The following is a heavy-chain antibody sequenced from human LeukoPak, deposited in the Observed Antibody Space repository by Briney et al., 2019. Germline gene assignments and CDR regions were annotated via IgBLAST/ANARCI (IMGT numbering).Heavy chain of an antibody. CDR3: AKELYFGSGSYPDY. Sequence: GGSLRLSCAASGFTFSSYGMHWVRQAPGKGLEWVAVISHDGSDNHYADSVKGRFTISRDNSKNTVYLQMSSLRPEDTAVYFCAKELYFGSGSYPDYWGQGTLVLVSS. J-gene: IGHJ4*02. CDR1: GFTFSSYG. D-gene: IGHD3-10*01. V-gene: IGHV3-30*18. CDR2: ISHDGSDN.